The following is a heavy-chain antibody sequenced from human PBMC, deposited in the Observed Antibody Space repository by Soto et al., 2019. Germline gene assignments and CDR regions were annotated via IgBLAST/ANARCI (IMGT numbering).Heavy chain of an antibody. J-gene: IGHJ4*02. CDR2: ISYDGSNK. Sequence: GGSLRLSCAASGFTLSSYGMHWVRQAPGKGLEWVAVISYDGSNKYYADSVKGRFTISRDNSKNTLYLQMNSLRAEDTAVYYCAKDTGTVAGTFDYWGQGTLVTVSS. CDR3: AKDTGTVAGTFDY. D-gene: IGHD6-19*01. CDR1: GFTLSSYG. V-gene: IGHV3-30*18.